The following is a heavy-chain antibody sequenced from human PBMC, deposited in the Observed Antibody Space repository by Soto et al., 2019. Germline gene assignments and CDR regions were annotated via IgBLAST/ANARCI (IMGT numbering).Heavy chain of an antibody. V-gene: IGHV5-10-1*01. CDR2: IDPSDSYT. J-gene: IGHJ6*02. Sequence: PGESLKISCKGSGYSFTSYWISWVRQMPGKGLEWMGRIDPSDSYTNYSPSFQGHVTISADKSISTAYLQWSSLKASDTAMYYCASRIAVAGRVYGMDVWGQVTTVTVSS. D-gene: IGHD6-19*01. CDR3: ASRIAVAGRVYGMDV. CDR1: GYSFTSYW.